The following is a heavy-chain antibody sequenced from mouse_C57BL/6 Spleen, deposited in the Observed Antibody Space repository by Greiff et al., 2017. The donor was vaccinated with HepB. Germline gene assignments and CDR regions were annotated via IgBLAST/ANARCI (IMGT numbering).Heavy chain of an antibody. V-gene: IGHV1-26*01. D-gene: IGHD2-2*01. J-gene: IGHJ3*01. CDR2: INPNNGGT. CDR3: ARGYYGYDGGAWFAY. Sequence: EVQLQQSGPELVKPGASVKISCKASGYTFTDYYMNWVKQSHGKSLEWIGDINPNNGGTSYNQKFKGKATWTVDKSSSTAYMELRSLTSEDSAVYYCARGYYGYDGGAWFAYWGQGTLVTVSA. CDR1: GYTFTDYY.